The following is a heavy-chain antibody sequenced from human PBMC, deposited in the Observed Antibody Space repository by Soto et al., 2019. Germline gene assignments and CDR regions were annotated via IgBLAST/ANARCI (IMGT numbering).Heavy chain of an antibody. V-gene: IGHV3-33*01. CDR3: ARVFGGSGTSRLYYYYGMDV. Sequence: GGSLRLSCAASGFTFATYGMHWVRQAPGKGLEWVAVTWYDGSNKYYADSVRGRFTISRDNSKNTLYLQMNSLRAEDTAVYYCARVFGGSGTSRLYYYYGMDVWGQGTTVTVSS. J-gene: IGHJ6*02. CDR1: GFTFATYG. CDR2: TWYDGSNK. D-gene: IGHD3-10*01.